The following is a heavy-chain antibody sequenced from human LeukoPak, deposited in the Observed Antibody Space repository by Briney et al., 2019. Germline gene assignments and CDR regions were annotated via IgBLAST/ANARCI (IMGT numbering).Heavy chain of an antibody. V-gene: IGHV3-74*01. CDR3: ARALVAPYYFDY. D-gene: IGHD2-15*01. CDR1: GFTFSSYW. Sequence: WGSLRLSCAASGFTFSSYWMHWVRQAPGKGLVWVSRINTDGVSTTYADSVKGRFTISRDNAKNTLYLQMTSLRAEDTAVYYCARALVAPYYFDYWGQGALVTVSS. CDR2: INTDGVST. J-gene: IGHJ4*02.